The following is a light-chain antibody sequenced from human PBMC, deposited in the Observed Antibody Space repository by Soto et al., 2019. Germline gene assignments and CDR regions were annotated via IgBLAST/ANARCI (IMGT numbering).Light chain of an antibody. CDR3: QQYSTYPLT. Sequence: DIQMTQSPSTLSASVGDRVTITCLASQSISSWLAWYQQKPGIAPKLLIYDVSSLESGVPSRFSGSGSGTDFTLTISSLQPDDFATYYCQQYSTYPLTFGGGTKVDI. CDR2: DVS. V-gene: IGKV1-5*01. J-gene: IGKJ4*01. CDR1: QSISSW.